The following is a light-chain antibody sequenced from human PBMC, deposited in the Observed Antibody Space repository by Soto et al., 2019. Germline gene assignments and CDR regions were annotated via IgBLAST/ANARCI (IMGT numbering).Light chain of an antibody. CDR1: QSVSNNY. V-gene: IGKV3-20*01. J-gene: IGKJ1*01. CDR3: QQYVGSPRT. Sequence: EIVFTQSPGTLSFSPGERATLSCRASQSVSNNYLAWYQHKPGQAPRLLIFGASSRATGIPDRFSGSGSGTDFTLTISRLEPEDFAVYYCQQYVGSPRTFGQGTKVDIK. CDR2: GAS.